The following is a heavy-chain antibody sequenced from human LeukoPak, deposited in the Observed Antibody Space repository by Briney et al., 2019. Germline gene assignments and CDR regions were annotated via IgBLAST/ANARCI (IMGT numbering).Heavy chain of an antibody. V-gene: IGHV3-33*01. CDR1: GFTFSNYA. D-gene: IGHD4-11*01. Sequence: GGSLRLSCAASGFTFSNYAMSWVRQAPGKGLEWLAAIWYDGSNKYYADSVKGRFTISRDNSKNTLYLQMDSLRDEDTAVYYCARGVTTADYWGQGTLVTVSS. J-gene: IGHJ4*02. CDR2: IWYDGSNK. CDR3: ARGVTTADY.